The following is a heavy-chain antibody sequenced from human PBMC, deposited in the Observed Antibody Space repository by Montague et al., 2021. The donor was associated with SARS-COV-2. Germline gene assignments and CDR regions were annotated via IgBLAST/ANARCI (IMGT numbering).Heavy chain of an antibody. CDR3: ARDRGSPNWFDP. CDR2: INPSSDDT. V-gene: IGHV1-2*02. J-gene: IGHJ5*02. CDR1: GYTFTGYY. D-gene: IGHD5-12*01. Sequence: SVKVSCKASGYTFTGYYIHWVRQAPGQGLEWMGWINPSSDDTNYAQSFQGRVTITSDTSISTAYMELTRLTSDDTVVYYCARDRGSPNWFDPWGQGTLVTVS.